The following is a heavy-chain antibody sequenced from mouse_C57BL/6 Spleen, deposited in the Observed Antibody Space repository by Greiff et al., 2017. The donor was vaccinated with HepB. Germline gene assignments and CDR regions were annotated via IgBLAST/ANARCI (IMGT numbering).Heavy chain of an antibody. D-gene: IGHD2-2*01. CDR1: GYTFTSYD. Sequence: QVQLKESGPELVKPGASVKLSCKASGYTFTSYDINWVKQRPGQGLEWIGWIYPRDGSTKYNEKFKGKATLTVDTSSSTAYMELHSLTSEDSAVYFCARGGMVTFYWYFDVWGTGTTVTVSS. CDR2: IYPRDGST. V-gene: IGHV1-85*01. J-gene: IGHJ1*03. CDR3: ARGGMVTFYWYFDV.